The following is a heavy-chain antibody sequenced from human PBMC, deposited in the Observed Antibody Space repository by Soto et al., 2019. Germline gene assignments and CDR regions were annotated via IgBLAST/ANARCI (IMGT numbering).Heavy chain of an antibody. CDR3: ARDRIAVAWGDYYGMDV. V-gene: IGHV6-1*01. CDR1: GDSVPSNSAA. Sequence: SQTLSLTCAISGDSVPSNSAAWNWIRQSPSRGLEWLGRTYYRSKWYNDYAVSVKSRITINPDTSKNQFSLQLNSVTPEDTAVYYCARDRIAVAWGDYYGMDVWGQGTTVTVSS. J-gene: IGHJ6*02. CDR2: TYYRSKWYN. D-gene: IGHD6-19*01.